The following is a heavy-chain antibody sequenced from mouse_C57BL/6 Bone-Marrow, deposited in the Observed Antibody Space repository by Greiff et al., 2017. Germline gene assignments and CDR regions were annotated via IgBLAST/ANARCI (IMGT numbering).Heavy chain of an antibody. J-gene: IGHJ2*01. CDR2: IDPNSGGT. CDR1: GYTFTSYW. D-gene: IGHD1-1*01. Sequence: QVHVKQSGAELVKPGASVKLSCKASGYTFTSYWMHWVKQRPGRGLEWIGRIDPNSGGTKYNEKFKSKATLTVDKPSSTAYMQLSSLTSEDSAVYYCARGGLLLRWPYYFDYWGQGTTLTVSS. CDR3: ARGGLLLRWPYYFDY. V-gene: IGHV1-72*01.